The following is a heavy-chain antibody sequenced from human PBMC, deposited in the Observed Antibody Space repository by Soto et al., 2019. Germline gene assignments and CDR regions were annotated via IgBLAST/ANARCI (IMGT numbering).Heavy chain of an antibody. Sequence: QVQLVESGGGVVQPGRSLRLSCAASGFTFSSYAMHWVRQAPGKGLEWVAVISYDGSNKYYADSVKGRFTISRDNSKNTLYLQMNSLRAKDTAVYYCARVAVEMTTIHVFDYWGQGTLGTVSS. V-gene: IGHV3-30-3*01. D-gene: IGHD4-4*01. CDR2: ISYDGSNK. CDR1: GFTFSSYA. CDR3: ARVAVEMTTIHVFDY. J-gene: IGHJ4*02.